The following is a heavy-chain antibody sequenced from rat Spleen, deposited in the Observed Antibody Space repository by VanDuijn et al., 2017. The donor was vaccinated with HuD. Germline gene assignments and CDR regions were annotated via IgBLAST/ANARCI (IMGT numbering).Heavy chain of an antibody. V-gene: IGHV5-35*01. CDR1: GFTFSSSW. CDR3: TVGGHSALNWFAY. J-gene: IGHJ3*01. CDR2: ITRDGSST. D-gene: IGHD3-3*01. Sequence: EVQLVESGGGLVQPGSPLKLSCAASGFTFSSSWLNWIRQAPGKGLEWVASITRDGSSTYYPDTVKGRFVISKDNAKDTGYPHMNNLRSEDTAMYYCTVGGHSALNWFAYWGQGTLVTVSS.